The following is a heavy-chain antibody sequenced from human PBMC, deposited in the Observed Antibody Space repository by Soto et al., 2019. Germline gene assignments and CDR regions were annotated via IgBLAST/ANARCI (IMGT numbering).Heavy chain of an antibody. D-gene: IGHD6-13*01. CDR2: IDWDEDK. CDR3: ARSIVAAGNRWFDP. CDR1: VFSLSPSGRR. J-gene: IGHJ5*02. Sequence: SGPTLVNPTQTPTLTCTFSVFSLSPSGRRVGWIRQPPGKALEWLARIDWDEDKLYSTSLKTRLTISKDTTKNQVVITMTNLDPVDTATYYCARSIVAAGNRWFDPWGQGTLVTVSS. V-gene: IGHV2-70*04.